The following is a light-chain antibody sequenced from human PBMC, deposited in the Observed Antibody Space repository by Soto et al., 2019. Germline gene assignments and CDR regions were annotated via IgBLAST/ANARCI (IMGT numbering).Light chain of an antibody. V-gene: IGKV3-20*01. Sequence: EIVLTQSPGTLSLSPGERATLSCRASQSVSSSYLGWYQQKPGQAPRLLIYGASGRATGIPDRFSGSGSGTDFTLTISRLEPEDFAVYYCQQYGSSIFTFGPGTKVDIK. J-gene: IGKJ3*01. CDR3: QQYGSSIFT. CDR2: GAS. CDR1: QSVSSSY.